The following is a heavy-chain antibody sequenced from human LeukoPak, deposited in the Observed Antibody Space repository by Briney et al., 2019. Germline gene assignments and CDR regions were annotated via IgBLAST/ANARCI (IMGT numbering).Heavy chain of an antibody. CDR1: GFTFSSYS. D-gene: IGHD5-18*01. CDR2: ISSSSSYI. Sequence: GGSLRLSCAASGFTFSSYSMNWVRQAPGKGLEWVSSISSSSSYIYYADSVKGRFTISRDNAKNSLYLQMNSLRAEDTAVYYCARVNVDTAMGDAFDIWGQGTMVTVSS. J-gene: IGHJ3*02. CDR3: ARVNVDTAMGDAFDI. V-gene: IGHV3-21*01.